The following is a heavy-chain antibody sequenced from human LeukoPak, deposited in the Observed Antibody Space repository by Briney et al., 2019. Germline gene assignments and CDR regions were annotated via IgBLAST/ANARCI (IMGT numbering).Heavy chain of an antibody. D-gene: IGHD6-6*01. CDR2: ISYDGSKE. J-gene: IGHJ2*01. V-gene: IGHV3-30*03. Sequence: GESLRLSCEASGFTFSRYWMAWVRQAPGKGLEGVAAISYDGSKEYYADSVKGRFTISRDNSKDTLYLQMNNLRAEDTAVYYCARDRFVAALVILWFFDLWGRGTLVTVSS. CDR3: ARDRFVAALVILWFFDL. CDR1: GFTFSRYW.